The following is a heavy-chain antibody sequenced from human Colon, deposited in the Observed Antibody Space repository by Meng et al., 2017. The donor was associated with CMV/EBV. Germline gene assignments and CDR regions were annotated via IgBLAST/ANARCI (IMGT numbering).Heavy chain of an antibody. CDR2: ISGSGYST. CDR3: AKGSSRGNITSWPDKAPIDC. Sequence: GESLKISCAASGFTFINYAMSWVRPAPGKGLEWVSGISGSGYSTYSADSVKGRFTISRDNSKNTLYLQMNSLRVEDTAIYYCAKGSSRGNITSWPDKAPIDCWGQGTLVTVSS. J-gene: IGHJ4*02. CDR1: GFTFINYA. D-gene: IGHD1-20*01. V-gene: IGHV3-23*01.